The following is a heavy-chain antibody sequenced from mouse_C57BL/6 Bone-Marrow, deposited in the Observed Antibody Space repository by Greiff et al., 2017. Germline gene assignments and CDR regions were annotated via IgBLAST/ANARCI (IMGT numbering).Heavy chain of an antibody. CDR1: GFTFSSYA. CDR3: ARDRSNRFDY. CDR2: ISDGGSYT. Sequence: EVKLVESGGGLVKPGGSLKLSCAASGFTFSSYAMSWVRQTPEKRLEWVATISDGGSYTYYPDNVKGRFTISRDNAKNNLYLQMSHLKSEDTAMYYCARDRSNRFDYWGQGTTLTVSS. J-gene: IGHJ2*01. V-gene: IGHV5-4*01. D-gene: IGHD2-5*01.